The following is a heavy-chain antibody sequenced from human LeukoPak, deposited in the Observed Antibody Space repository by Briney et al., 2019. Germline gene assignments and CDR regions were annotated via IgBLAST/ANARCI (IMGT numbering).Heavy chain of an antibody. J-gene: IGHJ6*02. CDR2: IYYSGST. Sequence: SETLSLTCTVSGGSISSYYWSWIRQPPGKGLEWIGYIYYSGSTNYNPSLKSRVTISVDTSKNQFSLKLSSVTAADTAVYYCARGVGSSGWKKLTYYYGMDVWGQGTTVTVSS. V-gene: IGHV4-59*01. CDR3: ARGVGSSGWKKLTYYYGMDV. CDR1: GGSISSYY. D-gene: IGHD6-19*01.